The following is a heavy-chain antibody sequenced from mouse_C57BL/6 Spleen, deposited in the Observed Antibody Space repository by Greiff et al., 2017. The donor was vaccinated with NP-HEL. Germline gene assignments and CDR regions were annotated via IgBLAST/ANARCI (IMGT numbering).Heavy chain of an antibody. D-gene: IGHD2-3*01. Sequence: QVQLKQSGPELVKPGASVKISCKASGYAFSSSWMNWVKQRPGKGLEWIGRIYPGDGDTNYNGKFKGKATLTADKSSSTAYMQLSSLTSEDSAVYFCARLEGLLRAMDYWGQGTSVTVSS. J-gene: IGHJ4*01. CDR1: GYAFSSSW. CDR2: IYPGDGDT. V-gene: IGHV1-82*01. CDR3: ARLEGLLRAMDY.